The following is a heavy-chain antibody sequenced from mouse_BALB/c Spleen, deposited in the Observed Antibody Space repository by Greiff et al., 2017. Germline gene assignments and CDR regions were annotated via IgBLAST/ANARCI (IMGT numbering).Heavy chain of an antibody. D-gene: IGHD2-1*01. Sequence: VHLVESGPGLVAPSQSLSITCTVSGFSLTSYGVHWVRQPPGKGLEWLGVIWAGGSTNYNSALMSRLSISKDNSKSQVFLKMNSLQTDDTAMYYCARGGGLDLLWAYWGQGTLVTVSA. CDR1: GFSLTSYG. CDR3: ARGGGLDLLWAY. J-gene: IGHJ3*01. V-gene: IGHV2-9*02. CDR2: IWAGGST.